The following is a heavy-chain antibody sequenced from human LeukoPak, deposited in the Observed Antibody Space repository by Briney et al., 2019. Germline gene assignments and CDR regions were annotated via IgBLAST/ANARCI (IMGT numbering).Heavy chain of an antibody. CDR1: GFTFDDYA. V-gene: IGHV3-9*01. D-gene: IGHD3-10*02. Sequence: GGSLRLSCAASGFTFDDYAMHWVRQVPGKGLEWVSGISWNSGTIGYADSVRGRFTISRDNAKKSLYLQMNSLRAEDTALYYCAELGITMIGGVWSKGTTVTISS. CDR2: ISWNSGTI. J-gene: IGHJ6*04. CDR3: AELGITMIGGV.